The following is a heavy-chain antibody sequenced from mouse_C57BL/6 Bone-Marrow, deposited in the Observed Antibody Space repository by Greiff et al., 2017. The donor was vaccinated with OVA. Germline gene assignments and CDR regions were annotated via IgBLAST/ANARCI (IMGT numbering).Heavy chain of an antibody. Sequence: VKLMESGPELVKPGASVKISCKASGYSFTSYYIHWVKQRPGQGLEWIGWIYPGSGNTKYNEKFKGKATLTADTSSSTAYMQLSSLTSEDSAVYYCARGGRLPGYFDVWGTGTTVTVSS. J-gene: IGHJ1*03. D-gene: IGHD2-4*01. CDR3: ARGGRLPGYFDV. CDR1: GYSFTSYY. V-gene: IGHV1-66*01. CDR2: IYPGSGNT.